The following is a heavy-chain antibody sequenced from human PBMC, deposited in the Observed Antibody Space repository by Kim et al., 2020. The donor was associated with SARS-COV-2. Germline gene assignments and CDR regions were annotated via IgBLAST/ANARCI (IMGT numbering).Heavy chain of an antibody. J-gene: IGHJ4*02. Sequence: GGSLRLSCAASGFTFSSYSMNWVRQAPGKGLEWVSYISSSSSTIYYADSVKGRFTISRDNAKNSLYLQMNSLRDEDTAVYYCARDSPSFGVVPPPAYYFDYWGQGTLVTVSS. CDR1: GFTFSSYS. V-gene: IGHV3-48*02. CDR2: ISSSSSTI. CDR3: ARDSPSFGVVPPPAYYFDY. D-gene: IGHD3-3*01.